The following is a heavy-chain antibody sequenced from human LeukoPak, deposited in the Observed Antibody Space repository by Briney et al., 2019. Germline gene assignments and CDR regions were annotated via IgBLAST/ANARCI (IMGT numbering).Heavy chain of an antibody. CDR3: ARDPGSTEGFDY. J-gene: IGHJ4*02. Sequence: SGGSLRLSCAASGFTFSSYSMNWVRQAPGKGLEWVSSISSSSSYIYYADSVKGRFTISRDNAKNSLYLQMNSLRAEDTAVYYCARDPGSTEGFDYWGQGTLVTVSS. CDR2: ISSSSSYI. D-gene: IGHD2-2*01. V-gene: IGHV3-21*01. CDR1: GFTFSSYS.